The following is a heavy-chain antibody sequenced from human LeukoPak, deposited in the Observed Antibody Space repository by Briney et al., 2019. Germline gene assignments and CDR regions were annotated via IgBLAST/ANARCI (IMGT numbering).Heavy chain of an antibody. D-gene: IGHD1-1*01. CDR3: ARDRLE. CDR2: IKEDGSVI. V-gene: IGHV3-7*01. J-gene: IGHJ4*02. CDR1: GFTFNNYW. Sequence: GGSLRLSCAASGFTFNNYWMTWVRQAPGKGLEWVANIKEDGSVIYYVDSVRGRFTISRDNAKNSLYLQMNSLRAEDTAVYYCARDRLEWGQGTPVTVSS.